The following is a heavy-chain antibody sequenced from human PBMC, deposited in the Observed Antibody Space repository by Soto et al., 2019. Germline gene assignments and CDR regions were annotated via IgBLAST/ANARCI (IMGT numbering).Heavy chain of an antibody. J-gene: IGHJ4*02. CDR1: GYTFTSYG. V-gene: IGHV1-18*01. CDR3: ARDQPRYCTNGVCFEGLQPFDY. CDR2: ISAYNGNT. D-gene: IGHD2-8*01. Sequence: ASVKVSCKASGYTFTSYGISWVRQAPGQGLEWMGWISAYNGNTNYAQKLQGRVTMTTDTSTSTAYMELRSLRSDDTAVYYCARDQPRYCTNGVCFEGLQPFDYWGQGTLVTVSS.